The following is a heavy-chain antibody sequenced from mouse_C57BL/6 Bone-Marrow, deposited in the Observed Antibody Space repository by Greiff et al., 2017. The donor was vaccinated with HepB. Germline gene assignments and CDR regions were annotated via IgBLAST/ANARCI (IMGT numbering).Heavy chain of an antibody. Sequence: ESGPGLVKPSQSLSLTCSVTGYSITSGYYWNWIRQFPGNKLEWMGYISYDGSNNYNPSLKNRISITRDTSKNQFFLKLNSVTTEDTATYYCARDPIYDGYYYAMDYWGQGTSVTVSS. CDR1: GYSITSGYY. V-gene: IGHV3-6*01. CDR2: ISYDGSN. J-gene: IGHJ4*01. D-gene: IGHD2-3*01. CDR3: ARDPIYDGYYYAMDY.